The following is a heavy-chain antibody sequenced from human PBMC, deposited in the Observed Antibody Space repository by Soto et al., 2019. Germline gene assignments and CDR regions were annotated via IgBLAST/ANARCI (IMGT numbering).Heavy chain of an antibody. CDR2: IYYSGRT. CDR3: DRQRTTVVTQDYFDH. D-gene: IGHD2-21*02. J-gene: IGHJ4*02. V-gene: IGHV4-39*01. Sequence: SETLSLTCIVSGESISSSSYYWGWIRQPPGKGLEWIGSIYYSGRTYYNPSFKSRVTISIDTSKNQFSLKLSSVTATDTAVYYCDRQRTTVVTQDYFDHSGQGALVT. CDR1: GESISSSSYY.